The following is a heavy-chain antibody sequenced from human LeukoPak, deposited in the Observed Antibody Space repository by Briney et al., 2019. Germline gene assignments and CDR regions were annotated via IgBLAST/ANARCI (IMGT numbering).Heavy chain of an antibody. CDR1: GGSFSGYY. J-gene: IGHJ4*02. Sequence: PSETLSLTCAVYGGSFSGYYWSWIRQPPGKGLEWIGEINHSGSTNYNPSLKSRVTISVDTSKNQFSLKLSSVTAADTAVYYCARRYSSGWYEVGGDYWGQGTLVTVSS. CDR3: ARRYSSGWYEVGGDY. V-gene: IGHV4-34*01. CDR2: INHSGST. D-gene: IGHD6-19*01.